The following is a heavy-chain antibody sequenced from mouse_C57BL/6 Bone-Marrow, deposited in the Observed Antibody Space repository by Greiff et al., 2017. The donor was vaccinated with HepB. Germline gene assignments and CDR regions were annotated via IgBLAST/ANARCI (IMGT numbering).Heavy chain of an antibody. J-gene: IGHJ2*01. Sequence: QVQLQQSGAELVRPGSSVKLSCKASGYTFTSYWMHWVKQRPIQGLEWIGNIDPSDSETHYNQKFKDKATLTVDKSSSTAYMQLSSLASGDSAVYYRGRLGDYFDYWGQGTTLTVSS. CDR3: GRLGDYFDY. CDR2: IDPSDSET. CDR1: GYTFTSYW. V-gene: IGHV1-52*01.